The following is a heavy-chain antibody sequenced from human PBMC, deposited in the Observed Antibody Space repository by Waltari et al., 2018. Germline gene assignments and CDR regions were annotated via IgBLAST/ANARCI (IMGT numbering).Heavy chain of an antibody. J-gene: IGHJ5*02. CDR3: ARVGQQLAAPWFDP. D-gene: IGHD6-13*01. CDR2: IYYSGST. V-gene: IGHV4-59*01. CDR1: GGSISSYY. Sequence: QVQLQESGPGLVKPSETLSLTCTVSGGSISSYYWSWIRQPPGKGLEWLGYIYYSGSTNYNPSLKSRVTISVDTSKNQFSLKLSSVTAADTAVYYCARVGQQLAAPWFDPWGQGTLVTVSS.